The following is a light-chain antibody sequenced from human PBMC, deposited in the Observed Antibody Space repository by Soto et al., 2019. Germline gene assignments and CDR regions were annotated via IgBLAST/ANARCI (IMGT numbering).Light chain of an antibody. J-gene: IGKJ4*01. CDR3: QQLNSYPRT. CDR2: DAS. CDR1: QSISSW. V-gene: IGKV1-5*01. Sequence: EIQMAQSPSSLSASVGDRVIITCRASQSISSWLAWYQQKPGKAPKLMIYDASSLESGVPSRFSGSGSGTDFTLTISSLQPEDFATYYCQQLNSYPRTFGGGTKVDNK.